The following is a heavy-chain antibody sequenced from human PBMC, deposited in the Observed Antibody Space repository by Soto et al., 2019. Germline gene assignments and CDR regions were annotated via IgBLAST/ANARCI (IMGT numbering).Heavy chain of an antibody. D-gene: IGHD2-21*02. Sequence: QVQLQESGPGLVKPSQTLSLTCNVSGGSISSGTSYWTWIRQHPGEGLEWIGHIYFTGATYSNPSLRSRLTMSEDTSKNQFSLKLTSVTAADTATYYCASIPRRGYSYGIDYWGQGTLVTVSS. J-gene: IGHJ4*02. CDR3: ASIPRRGYSYGIDY. V-gene: IGHV4-31*03. CDR2: IYFTGAT. CDR1: GGSISSGTSY.